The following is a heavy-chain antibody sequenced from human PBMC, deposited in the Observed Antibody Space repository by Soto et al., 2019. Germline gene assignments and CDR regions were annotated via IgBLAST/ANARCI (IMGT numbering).Heavy chain of an antibody. CDR1: GFTFSSYA. V-gene: IGHV3-23*01. CDR3: AKDGAYAILTGKTSNWFDP. J-gene: IGHJ5*02. Sequence: EVQLLESGGGLVQPGGSLRLSCAASGFTFSSYAMSWVRQAPGKGLEWVSAISGSGGSTYYADSVKGRFTISRDNSKNTLYLQMNSLRAEDTAVYYCAKDGAYAILTGKTSNWFDPWGQGTLVTVSS. CDR2: ISGSGGST. D-gene: IGHD3-9*01.